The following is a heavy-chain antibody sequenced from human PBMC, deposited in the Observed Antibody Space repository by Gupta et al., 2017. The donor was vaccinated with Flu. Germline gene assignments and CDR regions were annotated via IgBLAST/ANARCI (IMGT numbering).Heavy chain of an antibody. V-gene: IGHV3-49*03. Sequence: EVQLVESGGGLVQPGRSLRLSCTASGFTFGDYAMSWFRQAPGKGLEWVGFIRSKAYGGTTEYAASVKGRFTISRDDSKSIAYLQMNSLKTEDTAVYYCTRVGLWVTYAHAFDIWGQGTMVTVSS. J-gene: IGHJ3*02. D-gene: IGHD3-16*01. CDR1: GFTFGDYA. CDR2: IRSKAYGGTT. CDR3: TRVGLWVTYAHAFDI.